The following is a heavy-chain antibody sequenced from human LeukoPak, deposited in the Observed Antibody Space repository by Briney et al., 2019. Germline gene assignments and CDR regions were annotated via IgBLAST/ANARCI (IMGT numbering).Heavy chain of an antibody. CDR2: IHYSGST. V-gene: IGHV4-30-4*01. J-gene: IGHJ5*02. CDR1: GGSISSGDYY. CDR3: ARRYCSGGSCYSDNWFDP. D-gene: IGHD2-15*01. Sequence: SETLSLTCTVSGGSISSGDYYWSWIRQPPGKGLEWIGYIHYSGSTYYNPSLKSRVTISVDTSKNQFSLKLSSVTAADTAVYYCARRYCSGGSCYSDNWFDPWGQGTLVTVSS.